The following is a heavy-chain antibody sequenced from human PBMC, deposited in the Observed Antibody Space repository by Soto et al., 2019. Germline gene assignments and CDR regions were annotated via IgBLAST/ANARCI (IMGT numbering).Heavy chain of an antibody. CDR1: GFSLTTSGVG. Sequence: QITLKESGPTLVKPTQTLTLTCTFSGFSLTTSGVGVGWIRQPSGKALECLALIYWDDDKYYSPSLKSRLTITKDTSKNQVVLTMANMDPLDTATYYCARRLTGSHFDYWGQGTLITVSS. D-gene: IGHD3-9*01. J-gene: IGHJ4*02. CDR2: IYWDDDK. V-gene: IGHV2-5*02. CDR3: ARRLTGSHFDY.